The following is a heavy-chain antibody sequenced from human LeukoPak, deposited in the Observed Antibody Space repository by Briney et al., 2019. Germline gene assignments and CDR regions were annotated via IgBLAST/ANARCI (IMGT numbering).Heavy chain of an antibody. Sequence: PSETLSLTCTVSGGSISSSPYYWGWIRQPPGKGLEWIGSIYYRGNTYYNPSLKSRVTISVDTSKNQFSLKLSSVTAADTALYYCARDKAAADRSLDYWGQGTLVTISS. J-gene: IGHJ4*02. D-gene: IGHD6-13*01. CDR1: GGSISSSPYY. CDR2: IYYRGNT. CDR3: ARDKAAADRSLDY. V-gene: IGHV4-39*07.